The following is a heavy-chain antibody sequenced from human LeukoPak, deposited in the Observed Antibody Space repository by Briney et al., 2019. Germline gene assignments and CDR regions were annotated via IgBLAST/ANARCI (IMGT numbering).Heavy chain of an antibody. CDR3: ARFFRGRESMTYYYYYYMDV. Sequence: ASVKVTCKASAYTFTSYGICWVRQAPAQGLEWMGWISAYNGNTNYAQRLQGRVTMTTDTSTSTAYMELRSLRSDDTAVYYCARFFRGRESMTYYYYYYMDVWGKGTTVTISS. J-gene: IGHJ6*03. V-gene: IGHV1-18*01. CDR2: ISAYNGNT. D-gene: IGHD3-10*01. CDR1: AYTFTSYG.